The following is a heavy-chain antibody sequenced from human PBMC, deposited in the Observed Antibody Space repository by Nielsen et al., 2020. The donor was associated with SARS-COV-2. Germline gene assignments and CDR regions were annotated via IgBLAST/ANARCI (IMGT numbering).Heavy chain of an antibody. D-gene: IGHD6-6*01. CDR1: GFTFSSYS. CDR3: ARSLEQVVPDDAFDI. J-gene: IGHJ3*02. Sequence: GASLKTSCAASGFTFSSYSMNWVRQAPGKGLEWVSSISSSSSYIYYADSVKGRFTISRDNAKNSLYLQMNSLRAEDTAVYYCARSLEQVVPDDAFDIWGQGTMVTVSS. V-gene: IGHV3-21*01. CDR2: ISSSSSYI.